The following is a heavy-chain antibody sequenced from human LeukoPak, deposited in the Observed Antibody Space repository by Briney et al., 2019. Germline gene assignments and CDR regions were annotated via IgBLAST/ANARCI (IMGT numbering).Heavy chain of an antibody. V-gene: IGHV3-23*01. CDR2: ISGSGGRT. CDR1: GFTFSSFA. CDR3: AREGTYYDSSGYFVS. D-gene: IGHD3-22*01. J-gene: IGHJ4*02. Sequence: PGGSLRLSCAASGFTFSSFAMTWVRQAPGKGLEWVSVISGSGGRTYYADSVKGRFTLSRDNSNNTLYLEMSSLRAEDTAVHYCAREGTYYDSSGYFVSWGQGTLVTVSS.